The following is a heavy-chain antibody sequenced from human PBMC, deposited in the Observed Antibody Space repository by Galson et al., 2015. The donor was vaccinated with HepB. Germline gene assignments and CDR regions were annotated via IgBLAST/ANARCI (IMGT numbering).Heavy chain of an antibody. CDR3: ASAITMIRGIFFQKKYGLDV. D-gene: IGHD3-10*01. CDR1: GGTFRSYA. J-gene: IGHJ6*02. Sequence: SVKVSCKASGGTFRSYAISWVRQAPGQGLEWMDGIIPLFNTSNYALKFQDRVTITADKSTNTSYMELTSLRSADTAVYYCASAITMIRGIFFQKKYGLDVWGQGATVTVSS. CDR2: IIPLFNTS. V-gene: IGHV1-69*06.